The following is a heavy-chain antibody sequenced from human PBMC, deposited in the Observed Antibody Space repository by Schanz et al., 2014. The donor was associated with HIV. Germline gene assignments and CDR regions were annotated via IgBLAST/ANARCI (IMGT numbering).Heavy chain of an antibody. V-gene: IGHV3-23*04. J-gene: IGHJ6*02. CDR1: GFTLNDHA. Sequence: EEKLVESGGGLVQPGRSLRLSCAASGFTLNDHAMHWVRQAPGKGLEWVSVISGSGGSTYYADSVKGRFTISRDNSKNTLYLQMNSLRAEDTAIYYCAKTSITLGMDVWGQGTTVTVSS. CDR2: ISGSGGST. CDR3: AKTSITLGMDV. D-gene: IGHD1-20*01.